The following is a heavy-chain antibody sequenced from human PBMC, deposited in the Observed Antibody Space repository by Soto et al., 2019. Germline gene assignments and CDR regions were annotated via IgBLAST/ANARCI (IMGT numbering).Heavy chain of an antibody. CDR3: ARHGYCSGGSYYSDYYYGMDV. V-gene: IGHV5-51*01. CDR2: IYPGDSDT. D-gene: IGHD2-15*01. Sequence: GESLKSSCEGSGYRFTSYWIGWVRQLPGKGLEWMGIIYPGDSDTRYSPSFQGQVTISADKSISTAYLQWSSLKASDTAMYYCARHGYCSGGSYYSDYYYGMDVWGQGTTVTVSS. CDR1: GYRFTSYW. J-gene: IGHJ6*02.